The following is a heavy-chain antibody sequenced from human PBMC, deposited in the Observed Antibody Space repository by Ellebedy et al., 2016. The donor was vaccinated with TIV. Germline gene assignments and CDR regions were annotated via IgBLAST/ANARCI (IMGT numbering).Heavy chain of an antibody. D-gene: IGHD4-17*01. J-gene: IGHJ4*02. CDR3: ARQDYGDFYFDY. Sequence: GESLKISCTGSGYNFTSYWIGWVRQMPGKGLEWMGMIYPGDSDTRYSPSFQGQVTISADKSINTAYLQWSSLKASDTAMYYCARQDYGDFYFDYWGPGTLVTVSS. CDR1: GYNFTSYW. CDR2: IYPGDSDT. V-gene: IGHV5-51*01.